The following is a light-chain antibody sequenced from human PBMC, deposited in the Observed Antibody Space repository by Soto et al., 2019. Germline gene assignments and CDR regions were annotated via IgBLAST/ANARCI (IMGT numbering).Light chain of an antibody. V-gene: IGLV4-69*01. Sequence: QAVVTQSPSASASLGASVKLTCTLSSGYSTYAIAWHHQQSEKGPRFLMKINYDGTHSKGDGFFDRFSGSSSGAERHLTISSLQSDDEADYYGQSLGSGIQVFGGGTQLTVL. CDR2: INYDGTH. CDR3: QSLGSGIQV. J-gene: IGLJ3*02. CDR1: SGYSTYA.